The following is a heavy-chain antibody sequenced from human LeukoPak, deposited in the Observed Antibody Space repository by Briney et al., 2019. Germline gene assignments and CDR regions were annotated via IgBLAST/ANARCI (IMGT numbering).Heavy chain of an antibody. CDR3: ARVRKGDWNYDY. CDR2: INPNSGGT. D-gene: IGHD1-7*01. V-gene: IGHV1-2*06. CDR1: GYTFTGYY. Sequence: GASVKVSCKASGYTFTGYYTHWMRQAPGQGLEWMGRINPNSGGTNYAQKFQGRVTMTRDTSISTAYMELSRLRSDDTAVYYCARVRKGDWNYDYWGQGTLVTVSS. J-gene: IGHJ4*02.